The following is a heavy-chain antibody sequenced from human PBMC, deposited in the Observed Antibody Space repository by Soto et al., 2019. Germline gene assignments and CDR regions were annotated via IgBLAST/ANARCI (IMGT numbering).Heavy chain of an antibody. CDR3: AREWWPDTAMVTNNNWFDP. J-gene: IGHJ5*02. D-gene: IGHD5-18*01. CDR2: IYYSGST. Sequence: SETLSLTCTVSGGSISSYYWSWIRQPPGKGLEWIGYIYYSGSTNYNPSLKSQVTISVDTSKNQFSLKLSSVTAADTSVYYCAREWWPDTAMVTNNNWFDPWGQGTLVT. V-gene: IGHV4-59*01. CDR1: GGSISSYY.